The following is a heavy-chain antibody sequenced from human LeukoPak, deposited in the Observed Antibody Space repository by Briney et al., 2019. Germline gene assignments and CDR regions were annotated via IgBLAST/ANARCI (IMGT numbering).Heavy chain of an antibody. CDR1: DGSMTNYY. Sequence: PSETLSLTCSVSDGSMTNYYWSWIRQPAGKGLEWIGSIYYSGSTYYNPSLKSRVTISVDTSKNQFSLKLSSVTAADTAVYYCDLYQYGSGSYYNYWGQGTLVTVSS. J-gene: IGHJ4*02. D-gene: IGHD3-10*01. CDR2: IYYSGST. CDR3: DLYQYGSGSYYNY. V-gene: IGHV4-59*05.